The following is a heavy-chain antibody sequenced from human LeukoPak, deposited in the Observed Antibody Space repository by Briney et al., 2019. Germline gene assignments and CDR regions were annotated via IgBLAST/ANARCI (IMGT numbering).Heavy chain of an antibody. Sequence: GGSLRLSCAASGFTFSSYSMNWVRQAPGKGLEWVSYISTRSSTIYYADSVKGRFTISRDNAKNSLYLQVSSLRAEDTAVYYCAKWAPYGSGSYYNAHFDYWGQGTLVTVSS. CDR3: AKWAPYGSGSYYNAHFDY. J-gene: IGHJ4*02. D-gene: IGHD3-10*01. V-gene: IGHV3-48*04. CDR1: GFTFSSYS. CDR2: ISTRSSTI.